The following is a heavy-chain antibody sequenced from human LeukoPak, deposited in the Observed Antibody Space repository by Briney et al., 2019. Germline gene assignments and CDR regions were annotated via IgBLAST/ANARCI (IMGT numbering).Heavy chain of an antibody. CDR1: GRSFSGHY. D-gene: IGHD4-17*01. V-gene: IGHV4-34*01. CDR2: INHSGST. CDR3: ARGLMTTVTTTPFYYYYYMDV. J-gene: IGHJ6*03. Sequence: SETLSLTCAVYGRSFSGHYWNWIRQPPGKGLEWIGEINHSGSTNYNPSLKSRVTISVDTSKNQFSLKLSSVTAADTAVYYCARGLMTTVTTTPFYYYYYMDVWGKGTTVTVSS.